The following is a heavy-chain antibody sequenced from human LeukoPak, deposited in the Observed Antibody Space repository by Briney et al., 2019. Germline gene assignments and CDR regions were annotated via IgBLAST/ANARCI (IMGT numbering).Heavy chain of an antibody. Sequence: SETLSLTCNVSGASVNSVDYYWSWIRQHPGKGLEWIGYIYYNGSTYYNPSLKSRVTISVDTSKNQFSLKLSSVTAADTAVYYCARDKRGYCSGGSCYGGYYGMDVWGQGTTVTVSS. V-gene: IGHV4-31*03. CDR2: IYYNGST. CDR1: GASVNSVDYY. J-gene: IGHJ6*02. D-gene: IGHD2-15*01. CDR3: ARDKRGYCSGGSCYGGYYGMDV.